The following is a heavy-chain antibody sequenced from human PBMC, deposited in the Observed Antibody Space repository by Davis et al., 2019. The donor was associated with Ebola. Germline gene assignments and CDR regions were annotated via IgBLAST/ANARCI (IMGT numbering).Heavy chain of an antibody. Sequence: SVQVSCNASAGTFSTYDINWVRQAPGQGLEWMGRIIPMVGTATYAQKFQGRVTITADKSTSTAYMEMSGLRSEDTAVYYCARDLGRYDDHWGQGTLVTVSS. V-gene: IGHV1-69*04. D-gene: IGHD1-26*01. CDR3: ARDLGRYDDH. CDR2: IIPMVGTA. J-gene: IGHJ4*02. CDR1: AGTFSTYD.